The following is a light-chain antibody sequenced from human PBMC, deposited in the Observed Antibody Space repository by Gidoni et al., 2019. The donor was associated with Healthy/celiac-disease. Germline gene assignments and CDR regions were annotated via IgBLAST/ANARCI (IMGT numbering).Light chain of an antibody. J-gene: IGKJ4*01. Sequence: DIVMTQSPATLSVSPGERATLSCRASQSGSSNLAWYQQTPGQATRLLSYGASTRATGIPARFSGSGSGTEFTLTISSLQSEDVAVYYCQQYNNWPLFGGGTKVEIK. CDR2: GAS. CDR3: QQYNNWPL. CDR1: QSGSSN. V-gene: IGKV3-15*01.